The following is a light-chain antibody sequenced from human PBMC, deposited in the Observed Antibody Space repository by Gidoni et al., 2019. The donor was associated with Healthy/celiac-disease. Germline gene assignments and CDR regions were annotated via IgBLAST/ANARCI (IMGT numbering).Light chain of an antibody. V-gene: IGKV1-39*01. CDR2: SAS. CDR3: QQSYSTPRT. Sequence: DIQMTKSPSSLSASVGDRVTITFRASQSISSYLNWYQQKPGKAPKLLIYSASILQSGVPSRFSGSGSGTDFTLTISSLQPEDVATYYCQQSYSTPRTFGQGTKVEIK. CDR1: QSISSY. J-gene: IGKJ1*01.